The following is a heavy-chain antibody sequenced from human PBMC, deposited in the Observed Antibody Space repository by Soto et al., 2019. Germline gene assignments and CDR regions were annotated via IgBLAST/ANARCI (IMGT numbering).Heavy chain of an antibody. J-gene: IGHJ5*02. V-gene: IGHV1-69*01. D-gene: IGHD2-15*01. CDR3: ARVSVVVAATLHWFDT. Sequence: QVQLVQSGAEVKKPGSSVKVSCKASGGTFSSYAISWVRQAPGQGLEWMGGIIPIFATANYAQKFQGRVTITADDSTSTAYSELSSLRSEDTAVYYCARVSVVVAATLHWFDTWGQGTLVPVSS. CDR1: GGTFSSYA. CDR2: IIPIFATA.